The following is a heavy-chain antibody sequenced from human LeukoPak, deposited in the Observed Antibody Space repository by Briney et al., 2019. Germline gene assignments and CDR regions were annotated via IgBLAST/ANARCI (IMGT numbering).Heavy chain of an antibody. V-gene: IGHV3-7*01. CDR2: IKQDGSEK. CDR3: ARDGVRGSYTTGNFDY. J-gene: IGHJ4*02. CDR1: GFTFSSYW. Sequence: PGGSLRLSCAASGFTFSSYWMSWVRQAPGKGLEWVANIKQDGSEKYYVDSVKGRFTISRDNAKNSLYLQMNSLRAEDTAVYYCARDGVRGSYTTGNFDYWGQGTLVTVSS. D-gene: IGHD1-26*01.